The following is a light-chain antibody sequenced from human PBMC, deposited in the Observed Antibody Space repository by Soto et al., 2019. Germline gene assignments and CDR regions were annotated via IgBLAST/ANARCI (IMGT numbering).Light chain of an antibody. J-gene: IGKJ2*01. CDR3: QQYDSSSYT. CDR1: QTISSW. Sequence: DIQMTQSPSTLSGSVGDRVTITCRASQTISSWLAWYQQKPGKAPKLLIYKASTLKSGVPSRSSGSGSGTEFTLTISSLQPEDFATYYCQQYDSSSYTFGQGTKVDIK. V-gene: IGKV1-5*03. CDR2: KAS.